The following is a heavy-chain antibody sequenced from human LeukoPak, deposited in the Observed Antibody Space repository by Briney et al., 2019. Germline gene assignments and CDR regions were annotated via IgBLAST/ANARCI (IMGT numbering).Heavy chain of an antibody. V-gene: IGHV1/OR15-1*04. Sequence: GASVKVSCKASGYIFTDYYMHWVRQAPGQELGWMGRIDPNSGGTNYAQKFQGRVTMTRNTSISTAYMELSSLRSEDTAVYYCASDLVDSSSWYRFDPWGQGTLVTVSS. CDR2: IDPNSGGT. CDR1: GYIFTDYY. CDR3: ASDLVDSSSWYRFDP. J-gene: IGHJ5*02. D-gene: IGHD6-13*01.